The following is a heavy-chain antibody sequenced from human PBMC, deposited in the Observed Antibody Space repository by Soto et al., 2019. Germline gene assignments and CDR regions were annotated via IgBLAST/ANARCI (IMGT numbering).Heavy chain of an antibody. D-gene: IGHD3-9*01. V-gene: IGHV1-3*01. J-gene: IGHJ6*02. CDR3: ARESGYYDILTGWVPYYYYGMDV. CDR1: GYTFTSYG. CDR2: INAGNGNT. Sequence: ASVEVSCKASGYTFTSYGMHWVRQAPGQRLEWMGWINAGNGNTKYSQKFQGRVTITRDTSASTAYMELSSLRSEDTAVYYCARESGYYDILTGWVPYYYYGMDVWGQGTTVTVSS.